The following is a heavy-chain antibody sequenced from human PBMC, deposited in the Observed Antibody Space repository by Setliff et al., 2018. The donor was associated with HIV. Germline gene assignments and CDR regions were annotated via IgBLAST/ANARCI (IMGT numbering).Heavy chain of an antibody. CDR3: ARGTIVVVTAIRYYFDY. Sequence: SETLSLTCAVSSYSISSGYYWGWIRQPPGKGLEWLGHIYSSGSTNYNPSLKSRVTISVDTSKNQFSLNLSSVTAADTAVYYCARGTIVVVTAIRYYFDYWGQGTLVTVSS. J-gene: IGHJ4*02. D-gene: IGHD2-21*02. CDR1: SYSISSGYY. V-gene: IGHV4-38-2*01. CDR2: IYSSGST.